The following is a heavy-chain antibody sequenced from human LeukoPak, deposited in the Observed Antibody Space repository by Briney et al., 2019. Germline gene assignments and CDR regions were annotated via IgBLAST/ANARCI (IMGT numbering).Heavy chain of an antibody. CDR2: ITSSSRYI. V-gene: IGHV3-21*01. CDR3: ARFVTPDYYFDY. J-gene: IGHJ4*02. Sequence: GGSLRLSCAVSGFTFSSYNMNWVRQAPGKGLEWVSSITSSSRYIYYADSVKGRFTISRDNAKSSLYLQMNSLRAEDTAVYFCARFVTPDYYFDYWGQGTLVTVSS. CDR1: GFTFSSYN. D-gene: IGHD4-23*01.